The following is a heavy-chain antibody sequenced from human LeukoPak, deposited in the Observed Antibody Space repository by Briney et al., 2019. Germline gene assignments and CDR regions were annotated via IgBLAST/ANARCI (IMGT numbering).Heavy chain of an antibody. CDR3: AATDAAIVGAPTSEY. CDR1: GGSISSSSYY. Sequence: ASETLSLTCTVSGGSISSSSYYWGWIRQPPGKGLEWIGSIYYSGSTYYNPSLKSRVTISVDTSKNQFSLRLSSVTAADTAVYCCAATDAAIVGAPTSEYWGQGTLVTVSS. CDR2: IYYSGST. J-gene: IGHJ4*02. D-gene: IGHD1-26*01. V-gene: IGHV4-39*01.